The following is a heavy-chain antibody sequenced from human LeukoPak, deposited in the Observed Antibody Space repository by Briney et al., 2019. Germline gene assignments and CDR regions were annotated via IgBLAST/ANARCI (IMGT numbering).Heavy chain of an antibody. J-gene: IGHJ6*03. CDR1: GFSFDDLG. D-gene: IGHD6-6*01. Sequence: GSLRLSCAATGFSFDDLGMTWVRQVPGKGLEWVAGINWNGASTGYADSVRGRFTISRDNVKNSLYLQMNSLRAEDTALYYCARAVCPTIKFCDSSYFMDVWGKGTTVNVS. V-gene: IGHV3-20*04. CDR2: INWNGAST. CDR3: ARAVCPTIKFCDSSYFMDV.